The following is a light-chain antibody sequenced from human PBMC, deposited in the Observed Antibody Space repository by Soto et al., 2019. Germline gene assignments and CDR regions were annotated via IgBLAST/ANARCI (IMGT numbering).Light chain of an antibody. Sequence: DIQMTQSPSSLSASVGDRVTITCRASQTISNYLNWYQQKPGKAPTLLIYAASGLPSGVPSRFSGSGSGTDFALTINSLQPEDFVIYYCQQTFTTPRTFGGGTKVEVK. CDR3: QQTFTTPRT. V-gene: IGKV1-39*01. CDR1: QTISNY. CDR2: AAS. J-gene: IGKJ4*01.